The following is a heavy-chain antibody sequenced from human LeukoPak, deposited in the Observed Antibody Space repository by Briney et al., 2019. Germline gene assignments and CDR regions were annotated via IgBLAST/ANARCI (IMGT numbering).Heavy chain of an antibody. CDR3: ARVHYDFWSGHGKNWFDP. CDR2: IIPILGIA. D-gene: IGHD3-3*01. V-gene: IGHV1-69*04. Sequence: GASVKVSCKASGGTFSSYAISWVRQAPGQGLEWMGRIIPILGIANYAQKFQGRVTITADKSTSTAYMELSSLRSEDTAVYYCARVHYDFWSGHGKNWFDPWGQGTLVTVSS. J-gene: IGHJ5*02. CDR1: GGTFSSYA.